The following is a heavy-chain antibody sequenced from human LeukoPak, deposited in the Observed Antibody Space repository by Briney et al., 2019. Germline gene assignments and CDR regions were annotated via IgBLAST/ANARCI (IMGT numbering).Heavy chain of an antibody. J-gene: IGHJ4*02. CDR3: ARVGSSWYNDY. D-gene: IGHD6-13*01. V-gene: IGHV4-34*01. Sequence: SATLFLTCAVYGGSFSAYNWCWLRQPLGKGLEWIGEINHSGSTNYNPSLKSRVTISVDTSKNQFSLKLSSVTAADTAVYYCARVGSSWYNDYWGQGTLVTVSS. CDR1: GGSFSAYN. CDR2: INHSGST.